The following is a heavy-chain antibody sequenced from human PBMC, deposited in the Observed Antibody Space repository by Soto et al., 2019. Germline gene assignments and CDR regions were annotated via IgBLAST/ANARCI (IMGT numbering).Heavy chain of an antibody. Sequence: QVQLVQSGAEVKKPGASVKLSCKASGYTFTSYYIHWVRQAPGQGLEWMGVINPRSGSTIYSQRFQGRVTMTRDTSTSTANMELTSLRSEDTAVYYCARVRGYSSTLGDYWGQGTLVTVSS. D-gene: IGHD6-13*01. J-gene: IGHJ4*02. CDR2: INPRSGST. CDR1: GYTFTSYY. CDR3: ARVRGYSSTLGDY. V-gene: IGHV1-46*01.